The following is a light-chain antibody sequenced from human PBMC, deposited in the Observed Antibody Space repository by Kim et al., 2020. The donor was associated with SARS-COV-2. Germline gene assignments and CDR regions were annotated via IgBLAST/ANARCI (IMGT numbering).Light chain of an antibody. CDR3: QQSYSTPWT. J-gene: IGKJ1*01. CDR2: AAS. CDR1: QSIRSY. V-gene: IGKV1-39*01. Sequence: ASVGDRVTVTCRANQSIRSYLNWYQQKPGKAPKLLIYAASSLQSGVPSRFSGSGSGTDFTLTISSLQPEDFATYYCQQSYSTPWTFGQGTKVDIK.